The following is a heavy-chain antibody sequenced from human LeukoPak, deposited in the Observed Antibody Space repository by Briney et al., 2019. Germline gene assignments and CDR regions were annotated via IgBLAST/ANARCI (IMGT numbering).Heavy chain of an antibody. D-gene: IGHD6-19*01. V-gene: IGHV1-2*02. Sequence: ASVKVSCKASGFTLTNFDINWVRQATGQGLEWMGWINPNSGGTNYAQKFQGRVTMTRDTSISTAYMELSRLRSDDTAVYYCARAAAVAGTRNDAFDIWGQGTMVTVSS. CDR3: ARAAAVAGTRNDAFDI. J-gene: IGHJ3*02. CDR2: INPNSGGT. CDR1: GFTLTNFD.